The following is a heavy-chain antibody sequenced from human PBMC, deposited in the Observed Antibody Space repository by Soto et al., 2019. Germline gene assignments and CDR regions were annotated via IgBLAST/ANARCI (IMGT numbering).Heavy chain of an antibody. Sequence: ASVKVSWKAPGFALTSHHMHWVRQVPGEGLDWMGMINPRSGGTNSPQKFQGRVTMTRDTSASTAYMELSSLRAEDTAVYYCARDLGGWPDYWGQGTLVTVS. D-gene: IGHD2-15*01. CDR1: GFALTSHH. V-gene: IGHV1-46*01. CDR3: ARDLGGWPDY. J-gene: IGHJ4*02. CDR2: INPRSGGT.